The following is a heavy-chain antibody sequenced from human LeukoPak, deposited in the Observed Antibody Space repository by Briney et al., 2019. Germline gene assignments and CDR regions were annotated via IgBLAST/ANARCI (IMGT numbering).Heavy chain of an antibody. CDR1: GGSISSYY. J-gene: IGHJ6*03. CDR2: IHTSGST. V-gene: IGHV4-4*07. Sequence: SETLSLTCSVSGGSISSYYWSWIRQPAGKGLEWIGRIHTSGSTNYNPSLKSRVTMSVDTSKNQFSLKLSSVTAADTAVYYCARVYSGYDPYYYYYYYMDVWGKGTTVTVSS. CDR3: ARVYSGYDPYYYYYYYMDV. D-gene: IGHD5-12*01.